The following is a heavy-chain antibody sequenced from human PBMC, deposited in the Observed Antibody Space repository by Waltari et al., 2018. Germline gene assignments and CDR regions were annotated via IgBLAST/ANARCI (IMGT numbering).Heavy chain of an antibody. CDR3: VSSSFGMDV. CDR2: VSSDGDTK. Sequence: QFQVVESGGGVVQTGRSLRLSCTASGFAFSDYAMHWVRQAPGKGLEWVALVSSDGDTKYYVDSVRGRFTICRDNTGNAIYLQMNSLRSDDTGVYYCVSSSFGMDVWGQGTTVTVSS. J-gene: IGHJ6*02. CDR1: GFAFSDYA. V-gene: IGHV3-30-3*01.